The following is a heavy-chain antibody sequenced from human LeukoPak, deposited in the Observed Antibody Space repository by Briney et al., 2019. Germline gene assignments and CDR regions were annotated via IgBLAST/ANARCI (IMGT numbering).Heavy chain of an antibody. CDR2: INPSGGST. CDR3: ARDYDFGDYCDY. CDR1: GYTFTSYY. Sequence: ASVKVSCKASGYTFTSYYMHWVRQAPGQGLEWMGIINPSGGSTSYAQKFQGRVTMTRDTSISTAYMELSRLRSDDTAVYYCARDYDFGDYCDYWGQGTLVTVSS. V-gene: IGHV1-46*01. J-gene: IGHJ4*02. D-gene: IGHD4-17*01.